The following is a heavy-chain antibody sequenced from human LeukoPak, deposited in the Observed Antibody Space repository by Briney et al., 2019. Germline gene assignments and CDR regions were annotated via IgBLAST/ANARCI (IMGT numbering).Heavy chain of an antibody. Sequence: GPSLRLSCAASGFTFSGYAMSWVRQAPGKGLEWVSIISGSGGNKYYADSVKGRFTISRDNSKNTLYRQMNSLRGEDTAVYFCAKHLNLDYDYWGPGTLVTVSS. CDR3: AKHLNLDYDY. CDR2: ISGSGGNK. V-gene: IGHV3-23*01. D-gene: IGHD3/OR15-3a*01. J-gene: IGHJ4*02. CDR1: GFTFSGYA.